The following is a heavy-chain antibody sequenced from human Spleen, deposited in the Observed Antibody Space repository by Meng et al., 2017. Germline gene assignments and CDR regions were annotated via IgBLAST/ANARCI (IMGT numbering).Heavy chain of an antibody. CDR2: IPHRGSS. V-gene: IGHV4-4*02. CDR1: GDSITNHNW. D-gene: IGHD3-10*01. J-gene: IGHJ1*01. CDR3: LRGSGGSV. Sequence: QVQLRESGPALVKPSEALSLNCAVSGDSITNHNWWAWVRQPPRKGLEWIGEIPHRGSSAYNPSLKSRVSLSIDKSKNQFSLKLTSVTAADPAVYHCLRGSGGSVWGQGTLVTVSS.